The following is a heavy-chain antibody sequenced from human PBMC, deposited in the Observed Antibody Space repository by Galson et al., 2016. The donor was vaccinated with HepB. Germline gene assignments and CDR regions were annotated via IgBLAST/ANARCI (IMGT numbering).Heavy chain of an antibody. V-gene: IGHV3-21*01. CDR3: ARDREFGVVRHYYGMDV. J-gene: IGHJ6*02. D-gene: IGHD3-3*01. Sequence: SLRLSCAASGFSFIDYRMNWVRQAPGKGLEWVSSISSSSSYIEYEDSVKGRITISRDNAKHSLYLQMNSLRAEDTAVYYCARDREFGVVRHYYGMDVWGQGTTVTVSS. CDR2: ISSSSSYI. CDR1: GFSFIDYR.